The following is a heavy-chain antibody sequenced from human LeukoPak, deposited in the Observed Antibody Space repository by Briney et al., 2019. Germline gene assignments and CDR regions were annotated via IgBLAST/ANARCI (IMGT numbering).Heavy chain of an antibody. CDR1: GGSISSGDYY. V-gene: IGHV4-31*03. Sequence: PSQTLSLTCTVSGGSISSGDYYWSWIRQPPGKGLEWIGYIYYSGSTYYNPSLKSRVTISVDTSKNQFSLRLSSVTAADTAVYYCARSDIVVVVGIDYWGQGTLVTVSS. D-gene: IGHD2-15*01. J-gene: IGHJ4*02. CDR3: ARSDIVVVVGIDY. CDR2: IYYSGST.